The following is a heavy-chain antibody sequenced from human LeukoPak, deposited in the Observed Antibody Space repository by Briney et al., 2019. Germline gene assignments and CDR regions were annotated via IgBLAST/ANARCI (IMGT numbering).Heavy chain of an antibody. J-gene: IGHJ6*02. CDR2: IPYDGSNK. D-gene: IGHD4-17*01. V-gene: IGHV3-30*04. CDR3: ARDDYGDYGMDV. CDR1: GFTFSSYA. Sequence: GGSLRLSCAASGFTFSSYAMHWVRQAPGKGLEWVAVIPYDGSNKYYADSVKGRFTISRDNSKNTLYLQMNSLRAEDTAVYYCARDDYGDYGMDVWGQGTTVTVSS.